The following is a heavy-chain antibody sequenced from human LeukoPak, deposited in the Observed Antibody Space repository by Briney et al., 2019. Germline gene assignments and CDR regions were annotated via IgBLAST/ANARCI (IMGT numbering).Heavy chain of an antibody. CDR2: IRYDGSNK. CDR1: GFIFSSCG. J-gene: IGHJ4*02. CDR3: AKRATGVMRSVDY. V-gene: IGHV3-30*02. D-gene: IGHD3-16*01. Sequence: PGGSLRLSCAASGFIFSSCGMHWVRQAPGKGLEWVAFIRYDGSNKYYADSVKGRFTISRDNSKNTLYLQMNSLRAEDTAVYYCAKRATGVMRSVDYWGQGTLVTVSS.